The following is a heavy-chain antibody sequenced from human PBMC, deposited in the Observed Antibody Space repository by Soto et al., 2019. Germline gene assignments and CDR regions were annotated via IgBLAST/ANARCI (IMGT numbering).Heavy chain of an antibody. CDR2: ISSSSSYI. CDR3: ARDHGGAPAFDY. Sequence: SLRLSCAASGFTFSSYSMNWVRQAPGKGLEWVSSISSSSSYIYYADSVKGRFTISRDNAKNSLYLQMNSLRAEDTAVYYCARDHGGAPAFDYWGQGTMVTVFS. J-gene: IGHJ4*02. CDR1: GFTFSSYS. D-gene: IGHD4-17*01. V-gene: IGHV3-21*01.